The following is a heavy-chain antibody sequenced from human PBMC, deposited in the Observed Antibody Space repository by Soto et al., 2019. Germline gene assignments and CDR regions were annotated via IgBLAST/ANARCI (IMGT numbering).Heavy chain of an antibody. CDR3: ARVVSAAAIPGPSDY. CDR2: IWYVGSNK. CDR1: GFTFSSYG. V-gene: IGHV3-33*01. Sequence: QVQLVESGGGVVQPGRSLRLSCAASGFTFSSYGMHWVRQAAGKGLEWVAVIWYVGSNKYYADSVKGRFTTSRDNSKNTLYLQMNSVRAEDTAVNYYARVVSAAAIPGPSDYWGQGTLVTVSS. J-gene: IGHJ4*02. D-gene: IGHD2-2*02.